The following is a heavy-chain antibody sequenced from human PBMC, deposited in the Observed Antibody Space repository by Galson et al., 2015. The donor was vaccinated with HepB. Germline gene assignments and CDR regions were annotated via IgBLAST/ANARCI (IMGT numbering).Heavy chain of an antibody. D-gene: IGHD6-13*01. J-gene: IGHJ4*02. CDR2: IIPIFGTA. CDR1: GGTFSSYA. Sequence: SVKVSCKASGGTFSSYAISWVRQAPGQGLEWMGGIIPIFGTANYAQKFQGRVTITADESTSTAYMELSSLRSEDTAVYYCARGGRIAAAPGYWGQGTLVTVSS. CDR3: ARGGRIAAAPGY. V-gene: IGHV1-69*13.